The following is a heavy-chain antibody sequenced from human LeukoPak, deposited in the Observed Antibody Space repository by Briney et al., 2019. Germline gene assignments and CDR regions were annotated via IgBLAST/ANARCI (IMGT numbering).Heavy chain of an antibody. CDR1: GFTFSSYG. D-gene: IGHD4-17*01. V-gene: IGHV3-33*01. J-gene: IGHJ4*02. CDR2: IWYDGSNK. CDR3: ARLKYGDYLPLDY. Sequence: GGSLRLSCAASGFTFSSYGMHWVRQAPGKGLEWVAVIWYDGSNKYYADSVKGRFTISRDNSKNTLYLQMNSLRAEDTAVYYCARLKYGDYLPLDYWGQGTLVTVSS.